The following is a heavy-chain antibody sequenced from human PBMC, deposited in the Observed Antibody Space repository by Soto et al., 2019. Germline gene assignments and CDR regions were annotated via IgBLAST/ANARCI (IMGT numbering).Heavy chain of an antibody. Sequence: GESLKISCKGAGYSLTKYSIGCVRQTPWKGLEWMGVIYPPDSDTRYNPSFQGQVIISVDRFISTAYLQWNSLKASDTAIYYCARGEYFYDSSGYYYLDYWGQGALVTVSS. D-gene: IGHD3-22*01. CDR1: GYSLTKYS. J-gene: IGHJ4*02. V-gene: IGHV5-51*01. CDR2: IYPPDSDT. CDR3: ARGEYFYDSSGYYYLDY.